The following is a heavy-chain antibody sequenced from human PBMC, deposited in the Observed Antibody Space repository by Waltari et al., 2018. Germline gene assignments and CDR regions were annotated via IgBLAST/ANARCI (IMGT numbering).Heavy chain of an antibody. J-gene: IGHJ3*02. CDR2: IWYDGSNK. D-gene: IGHD6-13*01. Sequence: QVQLVESGGGVVQPGRSLRLSCAASGFTFSSYGMPWVRQAPGKGLEWVGVIWYDGSNKYYADSVKGRFTISRDNSKNTLYLQMNSLRAEDTAVYYCARDKAAAGSSTDAFDIWGQGTMVTVSS. V-gene: IGHV3-33*01. CDR1: GFTFSSYG. CDR3: ARDKAAAGSSTDAFDI.